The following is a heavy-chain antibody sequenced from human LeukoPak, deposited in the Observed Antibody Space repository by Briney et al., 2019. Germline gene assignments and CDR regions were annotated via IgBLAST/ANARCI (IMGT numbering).Heavy chain of an antibody. CDR3: ARDMPTGIAVAGKLDY. J-gene: IGHJ4*02. V-gene: IGHV4-61*02. CDR1: GGSISSGGYY. Sequence: SQTLSLTCTVSGGSISSGGYYWSWIRQPAGKGLEWIGRIYTSGSTNYNPSLKSRVTMSVDTSKNQFSLKLSSVTAADTAVYYCARDMPTGIAVAGKLDYWGQGTLVTVSS. CDR2: IYTSGST. D-gene: IGHD6-19*01.